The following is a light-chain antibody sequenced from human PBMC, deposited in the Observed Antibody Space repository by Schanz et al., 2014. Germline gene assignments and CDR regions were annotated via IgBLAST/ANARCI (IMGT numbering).Light chain of an antibody. CDR1: SSNIGSNT. Sequence: QSVLTQPPSASGTPGQRVTISCSGSSSNIGSNTVNWYQQLPGTAPKLLIYSNNQRPSGVPDRFSGSKSGTSASLAISGLQSEDEADYYCAAWDDSLSGWVFGGGTKLTV. V-gene: IGLV1-44*01. CDR2: SNN. J-gene: IGLJ3*02. CDR3: AAWDDSLSGWV.